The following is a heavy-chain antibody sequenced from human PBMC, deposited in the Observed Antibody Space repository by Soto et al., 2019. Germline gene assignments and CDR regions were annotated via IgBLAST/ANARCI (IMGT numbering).Heavy chain of an antibody. CDR1: GDSISSTSYY. V-gene: IGHV4-39*01. CDR3: ARQRSDNWYVDN. CDR2: LYYSGIT. D-gene: IGHD1-1*01. Sequence: NPSETLSLTCTVSGDSISSTSYYWVWVRQPPGKGLEWIGSLYYSGITYYNPSLKSRVTISVDTSKSQFSLKLSSVTAADTAVYYCARQRSDNWYVDNWGQGTLVTVSS. J-gene: IGHJ4*02.